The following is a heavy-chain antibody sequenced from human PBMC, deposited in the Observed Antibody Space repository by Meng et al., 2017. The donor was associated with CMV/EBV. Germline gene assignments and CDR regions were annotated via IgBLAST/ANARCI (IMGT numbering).Heavy chain of an antibody. J-gene: IGHJ4*02. CDR2: IYYSGST. D-gene: IGHD1-26*01. CDR3: ARNPLKAHLGWELTNFDY. Sequence: SETLSLTCTVSGGSISSSSYYWGWIRQPPGKGLEWIGRIYYSGSTYYNPSLKSRVTISVDTSKNQFSLKLSSVTAADTAVYYCARNPLKAHLGWELTNFDYWGQGTLVTVSS. CDR1: GGSISSSSYY. V-gene: IGHV4-39*07.